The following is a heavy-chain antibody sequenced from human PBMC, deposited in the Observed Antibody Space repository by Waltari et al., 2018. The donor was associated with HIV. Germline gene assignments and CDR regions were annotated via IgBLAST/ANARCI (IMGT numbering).Heavy chain of an antibody. Sequence: EVPLLESGGGLVQPGGSLRLSCAASGFRFSTYAMSWVRQAPGEGLEWVAVVRDVDSTYYVDSVKGRFIISRDDSKDTLYLQMNSLRVEDTAVYYCAKDDRATRGLDNWGQGTLVTVSS. CDR2: VRDVDST. CDR3: AKDDRATRGLDN. V-gene: IGHV3-23*01. CDR1: GFRFSTYA. J-gene: IGHJ4*02. D-gene: IGHD5-12*01.